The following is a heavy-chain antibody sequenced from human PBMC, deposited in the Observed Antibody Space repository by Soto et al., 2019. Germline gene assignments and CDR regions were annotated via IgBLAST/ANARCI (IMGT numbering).Heavy chain of an antibody. CDR1: GYTFTSYG. J-gene: IGHJ5*02. CDR2: ISAYNGNT. V-gene: IGHV1-18*01. D-gene: IGHD2-15*01. CDR3: ARVVGALGHWFDP. Sequence: QVQLVQSGGEVKKPGASVKVSCKASGYTFTSYGISWVRQAPGQGLEWMGRISAYNGNTNYAQKLQGRVTMTTDTATSTADMELRSLRSDDTAVYYCARVVGALGHWFDPWGQATLVTVSS.